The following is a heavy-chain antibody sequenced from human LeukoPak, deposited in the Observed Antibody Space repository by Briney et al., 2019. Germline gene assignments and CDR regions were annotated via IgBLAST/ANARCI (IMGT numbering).Heavy chain of an antibody. J-gene: IGHJ4*02. CDR3: ARGVYIAAAQYGY. CDR2: IYYSGTT. D-gene: IGHD6-13*01. Sequence: PSETLSLACTVSGGSISSHYWSWIRQPPGKGLEWVGYIYYSGTTNYNPSLKSRVTISVDTSKNQFSLKLSSVTAADTAVYYCARGVYIAAAQYGYWGQGTLVTVSS. V-gene: IGHV4-59*11. CDR1: GGSISSHY.